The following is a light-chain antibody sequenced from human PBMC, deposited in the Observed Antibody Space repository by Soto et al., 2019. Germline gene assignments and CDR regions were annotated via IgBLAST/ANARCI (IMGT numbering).Light chain of an antibody. CDR2: DAS. Sequence: QSVLTQPASVSGSPGQSITISCTGTSSDVGAYNYVSWYQQHPGKAPKLMIYDASYRPLGVSDRFSGSKSGNTASLTISGLQAEDEADYYCSSYTSSNTLVFGGGTKLTVL. V-gene: IGLV2-14*01. J-gene: IGLJ3*02. CDR3: SSYTSSNTLV. CDR1: SSDVGAYNY.